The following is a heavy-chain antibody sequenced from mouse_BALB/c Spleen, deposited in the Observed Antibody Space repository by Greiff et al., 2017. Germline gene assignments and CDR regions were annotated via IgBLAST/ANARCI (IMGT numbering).Heavy chain of an antibody. D-gene: IGHD1-2*01. CDR1: GYTFTSYW. Sequence: VKLQQPGAELVKPGASVKLSCKASGYTFTSYWMNWVKQRPGRGLEWIGRIDPSDSETHYNQKFKDKATLTVDKSSSTTYIQLSSLTSEDSAVYYYAVHYYGYGYAMDYWGQGTSVTVSS. V-gene: IGHV1-69*02. CDR2: IDPSDSET. J-gene: IGHJ4*01. CDR3: AVHYYGYGYAMDY.